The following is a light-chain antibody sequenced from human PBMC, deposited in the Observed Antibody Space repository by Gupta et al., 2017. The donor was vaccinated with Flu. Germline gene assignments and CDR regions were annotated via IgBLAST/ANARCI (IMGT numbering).Light chain of an antibody. CDR3: QVWDSDSDHWV. V-gene: IGLV3-21*02. CDR1: NIGRKS. J-gene: IGLJ3*02. CDR2: DDS. Sequence: SYLLTQPPSVSVAPGQTASIPGEGNNIGRKSVHWYQQKPGQAPVLVVYDDSDRPAGIPERFSGSNSVNTATLTIGRVEAGDEADYFCQVWDSDSDHWVFGGGTKVTV.